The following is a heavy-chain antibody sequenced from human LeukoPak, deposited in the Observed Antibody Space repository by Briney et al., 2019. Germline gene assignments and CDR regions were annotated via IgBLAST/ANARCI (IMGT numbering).Heavy chain of an antibody. D-gene: IGHD1-26*01. J-gene: IGHJ4*02. V-gene: IGHV4-59*10. CDR1: GGSFSGYY. Sequence: SETLSLTCAVYGGSFSGYYWSWIRQPPGKGLEWIGRIYTSGSTNYNPPLKSRVTMSVDTSKNQFSLKLSSVTAADTAVYYCARTIVGATTEALDYWGQGTLVTVSS. CDR2: IYTSGST. CDR3: ARTIVGATTEALDY.